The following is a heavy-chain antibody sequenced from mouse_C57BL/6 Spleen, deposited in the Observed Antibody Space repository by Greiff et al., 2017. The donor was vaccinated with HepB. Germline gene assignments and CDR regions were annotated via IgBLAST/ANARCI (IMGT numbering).Heavy chain of an antibody. CDR1: GYTFTSYW. D-gene: IGHD2-5*01. Sequence: QVQLQQPGTELVKPGASVKLSCKASGYTFTSYWMHWVKQRPGQGLEWIGNFNPSNGDTNYNEKFKSKATMTVDKSSSTAYMQLSSRTSEDSAVYYGARGGVSNYAFDYWGQGTTLTVSS. V-gene: IGHV1-53*01. CDR3: ARGGVSNYAFDY. CDR2: FNPSNGDT. J-gene: IGHJ2*01.